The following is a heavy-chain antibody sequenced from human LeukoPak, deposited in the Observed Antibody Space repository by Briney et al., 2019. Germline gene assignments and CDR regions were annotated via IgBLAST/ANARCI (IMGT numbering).Heavy chain of an antibody. D-gene: IGHD3-22*01. V-gene: IGHV4-34*01. J-gene: IGHJ4*02. CDR2: INHSGST. CDR3: ARDTLYDSSSFVGGL. CDR1: GGSFSGYY. Sequence: SETLSLTCAVYGGSFSGYYWSWIRQPPGKGLEWIGEINHSGSTNYNPSLKSRVTISVDTSKNQFSLKLSSVTAADTAVYYCARDTLYDSSSFVGGLWGQGTLVTVSS.